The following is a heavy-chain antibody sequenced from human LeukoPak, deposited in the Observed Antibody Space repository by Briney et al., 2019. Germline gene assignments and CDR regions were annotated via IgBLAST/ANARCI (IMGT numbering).Heavy chain of an antibody. CDR1: GFTFDDYA. CDR3: ARHIAARHLPYGMDV. Sequence: GGSLRLSCAASGFTFDDYAMHWVRQTPGKGLEWVSLISWDGYSTYYADSVKGRFTISRDNAKNSLYLQMNSLRAEDTAVYYCARHIAARHLPYGMDVWGQGTTVTVSS. J-gene: IGHJ6*02. V-gene: IGHV3-43D*04. CDR2: ISWDGYST. D-gene: IGHD6-6*01.